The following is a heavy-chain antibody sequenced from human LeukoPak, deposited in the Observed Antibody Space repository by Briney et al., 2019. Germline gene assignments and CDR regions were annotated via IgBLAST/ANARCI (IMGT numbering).Heavy chain of an antibody. CDR2: INPNSGGT. CDR3: ARGYDFWSGYSLIVFDY. D-gene: IGHD3-3*01. Sequence: ASVKVSCKASGYTFTGYYMHWVRQSPGQGLEWMGWINPNSGGTNYAQKFQGRVTMTRDTSISTAYMELSRLRSDDTAVYYCARGYDFWSGYSLIVFDYWGQGTLVTVSS. J-gene: IGHJ4*02. CDR1: GYTFTGYY. V-gene: IGHV1-2*02.